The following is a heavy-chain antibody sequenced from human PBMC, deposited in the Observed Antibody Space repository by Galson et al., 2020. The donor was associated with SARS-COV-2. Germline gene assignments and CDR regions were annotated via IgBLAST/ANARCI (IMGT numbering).Heavy chain of an antibody. V-gene: IGHV1-3*01. J-gene: IGHJ6*02. CDR2: INAGNGNT. CDR3: ARGLLWFGELLYPPYYYYGMDV. D-gene: IGHD3-10*01. CDR1: GYTFTSYA. Sequence: ASVKVSCKASGYTFTSYAMHWVRQAPGQRLEWMGWINAGNGNTKYSQKFQGRVTITRDTSASTAYMELSSLRSEDTAVYYCARGLLWFGELLYPPYYYYGMDVWGQGTTVTVSS.